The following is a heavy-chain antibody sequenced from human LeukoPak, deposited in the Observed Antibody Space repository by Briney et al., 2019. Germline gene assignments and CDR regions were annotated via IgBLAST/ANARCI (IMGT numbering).Heavy chain of an antibody. CDR1: GFTVSSNY. J-gene: IGHJ4*02. D-gene: IGHD5-12*01. CDR3: AKGDVATIIDYFDY. V-gene: IGHV3-53*01. CDR2: IYSGGST. Sequence: GGSLRLSCAASGFTVSSNYMSWVRQAPGKGLEWVSVIYSGGSTYYADSVKGRFTISGDNSKNTLYLQMTSLRAEDTAVYYCAKGDVATIIDYFDYWGQGTLVTVSS.